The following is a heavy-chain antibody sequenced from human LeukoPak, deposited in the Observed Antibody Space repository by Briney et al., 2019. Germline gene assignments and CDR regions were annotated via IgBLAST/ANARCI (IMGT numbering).Heavy chain of an antibody. CDR1: GFTFSSYS. J-gene: IGHJ3*02. Sequence: PGGSLRLSCAASGFTFSSYSMNWVRQAPGKGLEWVSSISSSSSYIYYADSVKGRFTISRDNAKNSLYLQMNSLRAEDTAVYYCAKDLSSGWSEQRGFEAFDIWGQGTMVTVSS. CDR2: ISSSSSYI. D-gene: IGHD6-19*01. V-gene: IGHV3-21*01. CDR3: AKDLSSGWSEQRGFEAFDI.